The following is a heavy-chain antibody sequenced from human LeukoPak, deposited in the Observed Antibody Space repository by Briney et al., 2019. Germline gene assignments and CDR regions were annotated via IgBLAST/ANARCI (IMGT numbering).Heavy chain of an antibody. D-gene: IGHD6-19*01. V-gene: IGHV2-5*02. Sequence: SGPTLLKPTQTRTLTCTFSGFSLSTSGVGVGWIRQPPGKALEWLALIYWDDDKRYSPSLKSRLTINKDTSKNQVVLRMTNMDSVDTATYYRAHRARPRQWLVRQASCDTWGQGTLVTVSS. CDR1: GFSLSTSGVG. J-gene: IGHJ5*02. CDR3: AHRARPRQWLVRQASCDT. CDR2: IYWDDDK.